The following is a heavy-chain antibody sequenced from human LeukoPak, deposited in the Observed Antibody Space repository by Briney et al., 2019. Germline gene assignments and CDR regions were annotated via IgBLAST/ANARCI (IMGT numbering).Heavy chain of an antibody. Sequence: PSETLSLTCTVSGGSISSYYWSWIRQPPGKGLEWIGYIYYSGSTNYNPSLKSRVTMSVDTSKNQFSLKLSSVTAADTAVYYCARGYYGDYHYYYYYMDVWGKGTTVTISS. CDR2: IYYSGST. CDR3: ARGYYGDYHYYYYYMDV. CDR1: GGSISSYY. D-gene: IGHD4-17*01. V-gene: IGHV4-59*12. J-gene: IGHJ6*03.